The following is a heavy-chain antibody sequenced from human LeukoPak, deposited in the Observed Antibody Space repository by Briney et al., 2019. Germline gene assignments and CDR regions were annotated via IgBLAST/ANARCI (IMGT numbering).Heavy chain of an antibody. Sequence: GRSLRLSCAASGFTFSSYAMSWVRQAPGKGLEWVSAISGSGGSTYYADSVKGRFTISRDNSKNTLYLQMNSLRAEDTAVYYCAKAALLWFGELSHERYYFDYWGQGTLVTVSS. CDR2: ISGSGGST. CDR3: AKAALLWFGELSHERYYFDY. D-gene: IGHD3-10*01. CDR1: GFTFSSYA. J-gene: IGHJ4*02. V-gene: IGHV3-23*01.